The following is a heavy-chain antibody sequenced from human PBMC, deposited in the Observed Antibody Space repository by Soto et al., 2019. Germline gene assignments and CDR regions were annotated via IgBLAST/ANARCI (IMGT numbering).Heavy chain of an antibody. D-gene: IGHD3-16*02. Sequence: KTSETLSLTCTVSGGSISNSDYSWGWVRQPPGRGLDCIGFISYTGSTHYSPSLKSRVTISVDTSKNQFSLKLSSVTAADTAIYYCARYRSFHEWFDPWGQGALVTVSS. CDR2: ISYTGST. CDR3: ARYRSFHEWFDP. CDR1: GGSISNSDYS. V-gene: IGHV4-39*01. J-gene: IGHJ5*02.